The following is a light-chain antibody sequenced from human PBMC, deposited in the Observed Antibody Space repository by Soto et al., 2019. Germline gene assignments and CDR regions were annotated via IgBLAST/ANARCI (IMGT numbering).Light chain of an antibody. Sequence: DIQMTQSPSSLSASVGDRVTITCRASQGISNYLAWYQQKPGQVPKLLIYAASTLQSAVPSRFSGSGSGTDFTLTISSLQPEDVGSYYCQKYNSGPPVTFGPGTKVHMK. CDR3: QKYNSGPPVT. CDR1: QGISNY. CDR2: AAS. J-gene: IGKJ3*01. V-gene: IGKV1-27*01.